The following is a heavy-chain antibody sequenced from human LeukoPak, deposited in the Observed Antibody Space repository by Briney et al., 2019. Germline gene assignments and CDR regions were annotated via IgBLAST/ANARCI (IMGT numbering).Heavy chain of an antibody. D-gene: IGHD3-3*01. Sequence: SETLSLTCTVSGGSIRGSSFYWGWIRQPPGGGREFIGSIFYRGNTYYNPSLKSRVTISVDTSKNQFSLKLSSVPAADTAVYYCARGRHYDFWSGDSRGPALSYSYMDVWGKGTTVTVSS. CDR1: GGSIRGSSFY. CDR3: ARGRHYDFWSGDSRGPALSYSYMDV. J-gene: IGHJ6*03. CDR2: IFYRGNT. V-gene: IGHV4-39*07.